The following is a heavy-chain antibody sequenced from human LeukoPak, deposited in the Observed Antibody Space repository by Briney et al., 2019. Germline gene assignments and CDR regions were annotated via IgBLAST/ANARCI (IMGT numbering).Heavy chain of an antibody. Sequence: SETLSLTCTVSGASINSYYWRWMRQPPGKGLEWLGYIYYSGITNYNPSLKSRVTISVDTSRNQFSLKLGSVTAADTAGYYCARGMTTVTHWGQGTLVTASS. J-gene: IGHJ4*02. CDR1: GASINSYY. CDR2: IYYSGIT. CDR3: ARGMTTVTH. D-gene: IGHD4-11*01. V-gene: IGHV4-59*08.